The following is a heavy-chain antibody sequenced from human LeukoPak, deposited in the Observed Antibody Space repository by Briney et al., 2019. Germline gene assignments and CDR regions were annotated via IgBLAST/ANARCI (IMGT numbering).Heavy chain of an antibody. CDR3: ARTYAGNSDYFDY. J-gene: IGHJ4*02. V-gene: IGHV4-34*01. CDR1: GGSFSAYY. D-gene: IGHD2-8*01. Sequence: SETLSLTCAVSGGSFSAYYWTWIRQPPGKGLEWIGEINHSGSTNYNPSLKSRVTISVDTSKNQFSLKLSSVTAADTAVYYCARTYAGNSDYFDYWGQGTLVTVSS. CDR2: INHSGST.